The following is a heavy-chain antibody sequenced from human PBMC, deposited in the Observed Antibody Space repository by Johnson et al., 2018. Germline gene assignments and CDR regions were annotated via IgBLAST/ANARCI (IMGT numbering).Heavy chain of an antibody. CDR2: IYYRGTT. V-gene: IGHV4-59*11. CDR3: ARISTSLNYYSYAVDV. CDR1: GGSINSHY. J-gene: IGHJ6*02. D-gene: IGHD5/OR15-5a*01. Sequence: QVQLQESGPGLVKPSETLSLTCTVSGGSINSHYWTWIRQPPGKGLEWIGFIYYRGTTNYNPSLKSRVTISVDTSKNQVSLRLSSVTAADTAVYYCARISTSLNYYSYAVDVWGQGTTVTVSS.